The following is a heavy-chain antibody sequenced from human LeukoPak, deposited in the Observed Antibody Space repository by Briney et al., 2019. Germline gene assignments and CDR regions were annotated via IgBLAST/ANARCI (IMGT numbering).Heavy chain of an antibody. V-gene: IGHV3-30*03. CDR3: ADLDLTDY. J-gene: IGHJ4*02. CDR1: GFTFSSYG. Sequence: GGSLRLSCAASGFTFSSYGMHWVRRAPGKGLEWVAVISYDGSNKYYADSVKGRFTISRDNSKNTLYLQMNSLRAEDTAVYYCADLDLTDYWGQGTLVTVSS. CDR2: ISYDGSNK.